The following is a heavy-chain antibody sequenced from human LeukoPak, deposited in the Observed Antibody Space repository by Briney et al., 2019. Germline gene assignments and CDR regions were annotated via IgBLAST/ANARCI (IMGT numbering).Heavy chain of an antibody. CDR3: ASRKLGNDY. D-gene: IGHD7-27*01. Sequence: KASETLSLTCAVYGGSFSGYYWSWIRQSPGKGLEWIGYIYYTGSSSYNPSLRSRVTISADTSKNQFSLKLSSVTAADTAVYYCASRKLGNDYWGQGTLVTVSS. CDR2: IYYTGSS. J-gene: IGHJ4*01. V-gene: IGHV4-59*01. CDR1: GGSFSGYY.